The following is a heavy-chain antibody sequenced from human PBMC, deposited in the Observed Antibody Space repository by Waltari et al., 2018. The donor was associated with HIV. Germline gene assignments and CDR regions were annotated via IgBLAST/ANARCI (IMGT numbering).Heavy chain of an antibody. V-gene: IGHV1-18*04. D-gene: IGHD3-10*01. Sequence: VQLVQPGPEMKKLGPSVKLSCRDSGFTLITYGISRGRRAPGRGLEWMGWSSTNKGNINIAEKFKEIVTPTTEVPPKPAFLERRSLSLDDTALYHCVRGGGTWLYDMYYYQGMDVWGQGTTVTVS. CDR1: GFTLITYG. CDR3: VRGGGTWLYDMYYYQGMDV. J-gene: IGHJ6*01. CDR2: SSTNKGNI.